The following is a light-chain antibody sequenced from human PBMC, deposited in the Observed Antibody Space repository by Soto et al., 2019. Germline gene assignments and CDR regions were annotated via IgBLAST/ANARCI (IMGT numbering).Light chain of an antibody. V-gene: IGLV2-14*01. CDR3: SSSTSTNTPFV. CDR2: DVS. CDR1: SSDVGGDNY. J-gene: IGLJ1*01. Sequence: SAVCRPGYESRSRGQPYNLHCTGNSSDVGGDNYVTWYQQHPGKAPKLMIYDVSNRPSGVSDRFSGSKSGNTASLTISGLQAEDEADYYCSSSTSTNTPFVFGTGTKV.